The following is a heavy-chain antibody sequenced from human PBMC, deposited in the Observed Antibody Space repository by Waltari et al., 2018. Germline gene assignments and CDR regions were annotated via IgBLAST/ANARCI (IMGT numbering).Heavy chain of an antibody. Sequence: VQLVESGGGVVQPGRSLRLSCDASAFTFSSYAMHWVRQAPGKGLEWVVVLSYNARNIYYVDSVKGRFTISRDNSKKTLYLQMNSLRAEDTAVYYCARDYCDRTNCHGMDVWGQGTTVTVSS. CDR1: AFTFSSYA. CDR2: LSYNARNI. D-gene: IGHD3-22*01. V-gene: IGHV3-30*04. J-gene: IGHJ6*02. CDR3: ARDYCDRTNCHGMDV.